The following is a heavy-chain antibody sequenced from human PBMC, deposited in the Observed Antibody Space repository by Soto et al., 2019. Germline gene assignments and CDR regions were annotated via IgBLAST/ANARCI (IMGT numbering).Heavy chain of an antibody. CDR1: GYSFTSYW. CDR2: IYPGDSDT. V-gene: IGHV5-51*01. Sequence: GESLKISCKGSGYSFTSYWIGWVRQMPGKGLEWMGIIYPGDSDTRYSPSFQGQVTISADKSISTAYLQWSSLKASDTAMYYCARAREGVAIQYYYYYGMDVWGQGTTVTFSS. D-gene: IGHD3-3*01. J-gene: IGHJ6*02. CDR3: ARAREGVAIQYYYYYGMDV.